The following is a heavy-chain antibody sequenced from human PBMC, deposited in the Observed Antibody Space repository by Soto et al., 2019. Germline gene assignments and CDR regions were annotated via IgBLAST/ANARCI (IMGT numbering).Heavy chain of an antibody. CDR2: ISGSGGST. J-gene: IGHJ4*01. CDR1: GFTFSSYA. D-gene: IGHD5-18*01. CDR3: AKLTSGYSYGLNYFDY. Sequence: EVQLLESGGGLVQPGGSLRLSCAASGFTFSSYAMSWVRQAPGKGLEWVSAISGSGGSTYYADSVEGRFTISRDNSKNTLYLQMNSLRAEDTAVYYCAKLTSGYSYGLNYFDYWGHGTLVTVSS. V-gene: IGHV3-23*01.